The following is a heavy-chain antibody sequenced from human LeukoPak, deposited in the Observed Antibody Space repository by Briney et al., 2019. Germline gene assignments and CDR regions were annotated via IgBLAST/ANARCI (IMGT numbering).Heavy chain of an antibody. D-gene: IGHD4-17*01. J-gene: IGHJ3*02. CDR3: ARDLVTVTKGFDI. V-gene: IGHV4-59*11. CDR2: IYYSGST. Sequence: PSETLSLTCTVSGDSINDHYWSWIRQPPGKGLEWIGYIYYSGSTNYNPSLKSRVTISIDTSKNQFSLKLRSVTAADTAVYYCARDLVTVTKGFDIWGQGTMVSVSS. CDR1: GDSINDHY.